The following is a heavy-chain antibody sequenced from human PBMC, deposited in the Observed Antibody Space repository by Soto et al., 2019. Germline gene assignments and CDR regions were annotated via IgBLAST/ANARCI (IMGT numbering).Heavy chain of an antibody. CDR1: GFTFSSYA. V-gene: IGHV3-23*01. CDR2: ISGSGGST. D-gene: IGHD4-17*01. J-gene: IGHJ1*01. CDR3: AHNDYGGYGDLFEGFQH. Sequence: VGFLRLSCAASGFTFSSYAMSWVRQAPGKGLEWVSAISGSGGSTYYADSVKGRFTISRDNSKNTLYLQMNSLRAEDTAVYYFAHNDYGGYGDLFEGFQHWGQGTLLTVSS.